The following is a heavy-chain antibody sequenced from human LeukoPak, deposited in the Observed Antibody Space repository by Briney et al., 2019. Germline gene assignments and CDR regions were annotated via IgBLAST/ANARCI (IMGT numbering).Heavy chain of an antibody. J-gene: IGHJ3*02. Sequence: SETLSLTCTVSGGSISSGDYYWSWIRQPPGKGLEWIGYIYYSGSTYYNPSLKSRVTISVDTSKNQFSLKLSSVTAADMAVYYCARSFGGYYDYVWGSYLSYAFDIWGQGTMVTVSS. CDR3: ARSFGGYYDYVWGSYLSYAFDI. CDR1: GGSISSGDYY. CDR2: IYYSGST. V-gene: IGHV4-30-4*01. D-gene: IGHD3-16*02.